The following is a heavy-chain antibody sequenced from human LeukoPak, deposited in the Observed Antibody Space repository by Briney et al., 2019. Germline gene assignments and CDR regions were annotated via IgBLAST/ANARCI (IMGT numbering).Heavy chain of an antibody. CDR1: GYTFTSYY. J-gene: IGHJ3*02. D-gene: IGHD3-22*01. CDR3: AVSPWVKDAFDI. CDR2: INTSGGST. V-gene: IGHV1-46*01. Sequence: ASVKVSCKASGYTFTSYYMHWVRQAPGQGLEWMGIINTSGGSTSYAPKFQGRVTMTRDMSTRTIYMELSSLRSEDTAVYSCAVSPWVKDAFDIWGQGTMVTVSS.